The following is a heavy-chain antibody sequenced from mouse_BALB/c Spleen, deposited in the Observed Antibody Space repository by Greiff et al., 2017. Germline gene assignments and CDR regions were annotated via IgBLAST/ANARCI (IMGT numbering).Heavy chain of an antibody. CDR2: ISTYYGNT. V-gene: IGHV1-67*01. D-gene: IGHD1-1*01. J-gene: IGHJ2*01. CDR1: GYTFTDYA. CDR3: AREGNYHFDY. Sequence: VKLVESGPELVRPGVSVKISCKGSGYTFTDYAMHWVKQSHAKSLEWIGVISTYYGNTNYNQKFKGKATMTVDKSSSTAYMELARLSSEDSAIYYCAREGNYHFDYWGQGTTLTVSS.